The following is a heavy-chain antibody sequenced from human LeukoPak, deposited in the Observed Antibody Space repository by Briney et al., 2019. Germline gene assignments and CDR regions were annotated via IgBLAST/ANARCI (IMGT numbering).Heavy chain of an antibody. D-gene: IGHD3-22*01. CDR1: GFTFSSYS. CDR3: ARGDVGTMIVVAIPFDY. Sequence: GGSLRLSCAASGFTFSSYSMNWVRQAPGKGLEWVSSISSSSSYIYYADSVKGRFTISRDNAKNSLYLQMNSLRAEDTAVYYCARGDVGTMIVVAIPFDYRGQGTLVTVSS. CDR2: ISSSSSYI. V-gene: IGHV3-21*01. J-gene: IGHJ4*02.